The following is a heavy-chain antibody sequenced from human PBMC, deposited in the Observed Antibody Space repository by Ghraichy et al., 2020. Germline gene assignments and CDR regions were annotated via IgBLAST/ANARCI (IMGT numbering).Heavy chain of an antibody. CDR2: MSGSGSST. CDR1: GFTFTNYA. CDR3: AKGSSSFLDYYDS. Sequence: GGSLRLSCAASGFTFTNYAMNWVRQAPGKGLEWVSGMSGSGSSTYYAESVKGRFTISRDISKNTLFLQMNSLRAEDTAVYYCAKGSSSFLDYYDSWGQGTLVTVSS. V-gene: IGHV3-23*01. D-gene: IGHD6-6*01. J-gene: IGHJ4*02.